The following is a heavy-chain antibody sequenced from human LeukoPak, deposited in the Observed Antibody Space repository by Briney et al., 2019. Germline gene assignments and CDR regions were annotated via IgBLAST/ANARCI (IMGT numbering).Heavy chain of an antibody. D-gene: IGHD4-23*01. CDR1: GFTFSSYW. CDR2: INTDGSST. J-gene: IGHJ4*02. Sequence: GGSLRLSCAASGFTFSSYWMHWVRQAPGKGLVWVSRINTDGSSTSYADSVKGRFTISRDNAKNTLYLQMNSLRAEDTAVYYCASPDYGGNSDYFDYWGQGTLVTVSS. V-gene: IGHV3-74*01. CDR3: ASPDYGGNSDYFDY.